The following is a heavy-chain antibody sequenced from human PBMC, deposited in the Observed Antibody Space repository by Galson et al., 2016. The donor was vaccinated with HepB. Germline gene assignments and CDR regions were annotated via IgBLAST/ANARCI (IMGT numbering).Heavy chain of an antibody. CDR2: INHSGRT. J-gene: IGHJ4*02. CDR3: AFPYDSSAFDY. D-gene: IGHD3-22*01. Sequence: SETLSLTCVVSGGSFSSYDWNWIRQSPGKGLEWIGEINHSGRTNYNPSLKRRVAISVDMSKNQFSLKLRSVTAADTAVYFCAFPYDSSAFDYWGQGSLVTVSS. CDR1: GGSFSSYD. V-gene: IGHV4-34*01.